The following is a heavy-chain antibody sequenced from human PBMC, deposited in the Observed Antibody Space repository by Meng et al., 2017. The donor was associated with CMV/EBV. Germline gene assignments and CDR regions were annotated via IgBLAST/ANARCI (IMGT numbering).Heavy chain of an antibody. Sequence: SETLSLTCTVSGGSISSYYWSWIRQPPGKGLEWIGYIYYSGSTNYNPSLKSRVTISVDTSKNQFSLKLSSVTAADTAVYYCARVGGRYDFWSGYAQLGYFDYWGQGTLVTVSS. V-gene: IGHV4-59*01. CDR2: IYYSGST. CDR3: ARVGGRYDFWSGYAQLGYFDY. D-gene: IGHD3-3*01. CDR1: GGSISSYY. J-gene: IGHJ4*02.